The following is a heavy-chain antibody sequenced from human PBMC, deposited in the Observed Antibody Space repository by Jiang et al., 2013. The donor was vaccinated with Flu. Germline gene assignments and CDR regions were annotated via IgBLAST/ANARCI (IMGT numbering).Heavy chain of an antibody. CDR2: IIPIFGTA. CDR3: ARTGSPITGTIGSPFDY. Sequence: GGIIPIFGTANYAQKFQGRVTITADKSTSTAYMELSSLRSEDTAVYYCARTGSPITGTIGSPFDYWGQGTLVTVSS. V-gene: IGHV1-69*06. D-gene: IGHD1-20*01. J-gene: IGHJ4*02.